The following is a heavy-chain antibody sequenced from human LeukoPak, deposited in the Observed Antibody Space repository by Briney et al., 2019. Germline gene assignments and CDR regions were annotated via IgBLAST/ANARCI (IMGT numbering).Heavy chain of an antibody. Sequence: SETLSLTCTVSAGSISNYFWNWIRQPPGKGLEWIGYIHSSGSTNYNPSLKSRLTMSVDTSKNQFSLKLSSVTAADTAVYYCARWASMSCGGDCYSNWGQGTLVTVSS. CDR1: AGSISNYF. CDR2: IHSSGST. V-gene: IGHV4-59*01. D-gene: IGHD2-21*02. J-gene: IGHJ4*02. CDR3: ARWASMSCGGDCYSN.